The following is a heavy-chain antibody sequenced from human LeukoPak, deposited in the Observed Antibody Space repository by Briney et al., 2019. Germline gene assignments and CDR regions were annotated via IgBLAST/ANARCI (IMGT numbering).Heavy chain of an antibody. D-gene: IGHD2-2*01. J-gene: IGHJ6*04. V-gene: IGHV3-48*03. CDR3: ARGCCTSTSCTCHYYYGMDV. CDR1: GFTFSSYE. CDR2: ISSGGNTI. Sequence: GGSLRLSCAASGFTFSSYEMNWVRQAPGKGLEWVSYISSGGNTIYYADSVKGRFTISRDNAKNSLYLQMNSLRAEDTAVYCCARGCCTSTSCTCHYYYGMDVRGKGTTVTVSS.